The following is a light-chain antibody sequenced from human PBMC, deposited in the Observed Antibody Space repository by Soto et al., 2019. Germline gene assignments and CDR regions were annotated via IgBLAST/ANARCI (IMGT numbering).Light chain of an antibody. J-gene: IGKJ5*01. V-gene: IGKV3-20*01. Sequence: EIVLTQSPGTLSLSPGERATLSCGASQSVTSNYLAWYQQKPGQAPSLLIFGASNRATGIPDRFSGSGSGTDFTLTISRLEPEDTAVYYCQQYGSSPLITFGQGTRLEIK. CDR3: QQYGSSPLIT. CDR1: QSVTSNY. CDR2: GAS.